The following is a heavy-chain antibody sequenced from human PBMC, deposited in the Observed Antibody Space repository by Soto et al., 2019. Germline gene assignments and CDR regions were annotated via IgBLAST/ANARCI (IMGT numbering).Heavy chain of an antibody. CDR1: GFTFSSYW. D-gene: IGHD3-22*01. Sequence: PGGSLRLSCAASGFTFSSYWMSWVRQAPGKGLEWVANIKQDGSEKYYVDSVKGRFTISRDNAKNSLYLQMNSLRAEDTAVYYCAANRGYNYYYGMDVWGQGTTVTVSS. V-gene: IGHV3-7*05. J-gene: IGHJ6*02. CDR3: AANRGYNYYYGMDV. CDR2: IKQDGSEK.